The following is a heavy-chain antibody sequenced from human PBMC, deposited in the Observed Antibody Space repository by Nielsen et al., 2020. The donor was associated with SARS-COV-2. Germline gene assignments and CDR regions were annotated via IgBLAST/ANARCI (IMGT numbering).Heavy chain of an antibody. CDR1: GFTFSNYN. D-gene: IGHD2-15*01. CDR2: ISYDGSNK. CDR3: ARDSCTGGSCFDY. Sequence: GGSLRLSCAASGFTFSNYNMHWVRQAPGKGLEWVTVISYDGSNKYYADSLKGRVTISRDNSNNTLYLQMNSLRAEDTAVYYCARDSCTGGSCFDYWGQGTLVTVS. V-gene: IGHV3-30-3*01. J-gene: IGHJ4*02.